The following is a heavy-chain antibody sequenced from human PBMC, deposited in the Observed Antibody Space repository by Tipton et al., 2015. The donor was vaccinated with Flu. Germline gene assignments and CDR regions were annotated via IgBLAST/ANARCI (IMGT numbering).Heavy chain of an antibody. D-gene: IGHD3-9*01. CDR1: GFTFSSYG. J-gene: IGHJ3*02. CDR2: IWYDGSNK. CDR3: ARTQATYDILTDDAFDI. V-gene: IGHV3-33*01. Sequence: SLRLSCAASGFTFSSYGMHWVRQAPGKGLEWVAVIWYDGSNKYYADSVKGRFTISRDNSKNTLYLQMNSLRAEDTAVYYCARTQATYDILTDDAFDIWGQGTMVTVSS.